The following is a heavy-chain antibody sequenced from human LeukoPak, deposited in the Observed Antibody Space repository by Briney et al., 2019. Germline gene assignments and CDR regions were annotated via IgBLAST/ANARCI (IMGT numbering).Heavy chain of an antibody. V-gene: IGHV3-30*02. CDR1: GFTFSSYG. Sequence: GGSLRLSCAASGFTFSSYGMDWVRQAPGKGLGWVAFIRYEGSNKYYADSVKGRFTISRDNSKNTLYLQMNSLRAEDTAVYYCAKDRKVWLVDYWGQGTLVTVSS. J-gene: IGHJ4*02. CDR2: IRYEGSNK. D-gene: IGHD6-19*01. CDR3: AKDRKVWLVDY.